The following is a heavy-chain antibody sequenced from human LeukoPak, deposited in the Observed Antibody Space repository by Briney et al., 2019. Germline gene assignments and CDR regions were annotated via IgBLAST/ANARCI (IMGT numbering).Heavy chain of an antibody. Sequence: GVSLRLSCSASGFTFYDFCSLRLPPGPGKGRVGVSLISGNGGRRYYADSVKGRFSISRDRTRSSLDLEMNSLRTEDTALYCCVTSDNSGDSGYFDCWGRGALVTLP. V-gene: IGHV3-43*02. D-gene: IGHD2-21*01. J-gene: IGHJ4*02. CDR2: ISGNGGRR. CDR1: GFTFYDFC. CDR3: VTSDNSGDSGYFDC.